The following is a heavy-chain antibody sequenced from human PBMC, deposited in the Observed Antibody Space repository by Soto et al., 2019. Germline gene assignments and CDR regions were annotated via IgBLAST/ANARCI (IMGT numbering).Heavy chain of an antibody. CDR3: ARGRIAAAGKGIDP. CDR2: ISYDGSNK. CDR1: GFTFSSYA. D-gene: IGHD6-13*01. J-gene: IGHJ5*02. Sequence: QVQLVESGGGVVQPGRSLRLSCAASGFTFSSYAMHWVRQAPGKGLEWVAVISYDGSNKYYADSVKGRFTISRDNSKNTLYLQMNSLRAEDTAVYYCARGRIAAAGKGIDPWGQGTLVTVSS. V-gene: IGHV3-30-3*01.